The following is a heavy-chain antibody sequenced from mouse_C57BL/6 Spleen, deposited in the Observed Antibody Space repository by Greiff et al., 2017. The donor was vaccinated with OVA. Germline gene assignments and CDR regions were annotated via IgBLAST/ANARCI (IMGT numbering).Heavy chain of an antibody. CDR1: GYTFTSYW. CDR3: ATTDSNYYYAMDY. CDR2: INPSSGYT. J-gene: IGHJ4*01. V-gene: IGHV1-7*01. D-gene: IGHD2-5*01. Sequence: QVQLQQSGAELAKPGASVKLSCKASGYTFTSYWMHWVKQRPGQGLEWIGYINPSSGYTKYNQKFKDKATLTADKSSSTAYMQLSSLTYEDSAVYYCATTDSNYYYAMDYWGQGTSVTVSS.